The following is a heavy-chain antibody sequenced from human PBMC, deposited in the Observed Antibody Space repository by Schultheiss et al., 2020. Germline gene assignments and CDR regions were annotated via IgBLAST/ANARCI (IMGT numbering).Heavy chain of an antibody. CDR1: GGSISSSSYY. Sequence: SETLSLTCAVSGGSISSSSYYWGWIRQPPGKGLEWIGYIYYSGSTNYNPSLKSRVTISVDTSKNQFSLKLSSVTAADTAVYYCARGWGYWGQGTLVTVSS. CDR3: ARGWGY. V-gene: IGHV4-61*05. J-gene: IGHJ4*02. D-gene: IGHD3-16*01. CDR2: IYYSGST.